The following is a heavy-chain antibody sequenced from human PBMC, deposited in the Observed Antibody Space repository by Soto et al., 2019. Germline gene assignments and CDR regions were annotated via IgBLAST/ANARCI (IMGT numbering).Heavy chain of an antibody. CDR2: INAGNGNT. D-gene: IGHD4-4*01. Sequence: GASVKVSCKASGYTFTSYAMHWVRQAPGQRLEWMGWINAGNGNTKYSQKFQGRVTITRDTSASTAYMELSSLRSEDTAVYYCASSYSNYALIDYYYYGMDVWGQGTTVTSSS. J-gene: IGHJ6*02. CDR1: GYTFTSYA. CDR3: ASSYSNYALIDYYYYGMDV. V-gene: IGHV1-3*01.